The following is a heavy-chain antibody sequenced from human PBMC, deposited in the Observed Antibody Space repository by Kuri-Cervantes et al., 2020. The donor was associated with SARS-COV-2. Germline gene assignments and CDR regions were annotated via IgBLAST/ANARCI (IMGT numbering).Heavy chain of an antibody. CDR3: ARGIGDMSNFSNWFDP. CDR2: TNPNSGGT. V-gene: IGHV1-2*04. Sequence: ASVKVSCKASGYTFTGYCMHWVRQAPGPGLEWMGWTNPNSGGTNYAQKFQGWVTMTRDTSISTVYMELSRLRSDDTAVYYCARGIGDMSNFSNWFDPWGQGTLVTVSS. J-gene: IGHJ5*02. D-gene: IGHD2-21*01. CDR1: GYTFTGYC.